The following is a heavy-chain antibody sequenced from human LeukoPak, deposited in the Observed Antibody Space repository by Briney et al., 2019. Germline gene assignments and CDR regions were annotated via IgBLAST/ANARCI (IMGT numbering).Heavy chain of an antibody. CDR2: ISTSSSYI. D-gene: IGHD4-17*01. CDR1: GFTFSGYS. V-gene: IGHV3-21*01. CDR3: ARDLHGDYSFDY. J-gene: IGHJ4*02. Sequence: GGSLRLSCAASGFTFSGYSMNWVRQAPGKGLEWVSSISTSSSYIYYADSVKGRFTISRDNAKNSLYLQMNSLRAEDTAVYYCARDLHGDYSFDYWGQGTLVTVSS.